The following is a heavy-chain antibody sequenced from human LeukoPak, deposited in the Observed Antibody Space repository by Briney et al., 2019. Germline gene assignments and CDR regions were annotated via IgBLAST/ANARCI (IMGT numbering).Heavy chain of an antibody. J-gene: IGHJ4*02. D-gene: IGHD5-24*01. CDR1: GYTFTRYT. CDR2: INMYTANP. Sequence: ASVKVSCKASGYTFTRYTINWLRQAPGQGLEWMGWINMYTANPAYAQGFTERFVFSLDTSVTTAYLQISNLKTEDTAVYYCARHDNDGDFDYWGQGTLVTVSS. V-gene: IGHV7-4-1*02. CDR3: ARHDNDGDFDY.